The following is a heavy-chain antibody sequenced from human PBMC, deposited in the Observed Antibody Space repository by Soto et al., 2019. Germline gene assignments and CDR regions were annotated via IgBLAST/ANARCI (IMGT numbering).Heavy chain of an antibody. CDR2: ISGSGGST. Sequence: PWGSLRLSCAASGFPFSSYAMSWVRPAPGKGLEWVSAISGSGGSTYYADSVKGRFTISRDNSKNTLYLQMNSLRAEDTAVYYCARPYYDILTGYYPWGQGTLVTVSS. J-gene: IGHJ5*02. CDR1: GFPFSSYA. V-gene: IGHV3-23*01. D-gene: IGHD3-9*01. CDR3: ARPYYDILTGYYP.